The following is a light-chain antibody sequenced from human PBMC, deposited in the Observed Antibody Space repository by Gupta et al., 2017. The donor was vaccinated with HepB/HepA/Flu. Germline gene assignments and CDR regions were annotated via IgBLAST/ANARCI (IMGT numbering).Light chain of an antibody. Sequence: SALTQPASVSGSPGPSITISFPGTRSDVGGYNYVSWYHQHPGKPPNLMIYDVSNRTAGVASRFSGSKAGNTASLTISVRKEEDEADYYCSSYTSSSTLVFGGGTKLTVL. CDR3: SSYTSSSTLV. V-gene: IGLV2-14*03. CDR1: RSDVGGYNY. J-gene: IGLJ2*01. CDR2: DVS.